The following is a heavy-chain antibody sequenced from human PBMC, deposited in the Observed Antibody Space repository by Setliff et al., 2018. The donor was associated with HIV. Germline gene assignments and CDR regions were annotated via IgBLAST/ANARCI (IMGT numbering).Heavy chain of an antibody. CDR3: ARGLKEGWEVHFDY. CDR2: IIPIFDAS. Sequence: SVKVSCKASGDTFSRYAISWVRQAPGQGLEWMGRIIPIFDASNYAQNFQGRLTITRNTSISTAYMELSSLRSEDTAVYYCARGLKEGWEVHFDYWGQGTLVTVSS. V-gene: IGHV1-69*05. J-gene: IGHJ4*02. D-gene: IGHD1-26*01. CDR1: GDTFSRYA.